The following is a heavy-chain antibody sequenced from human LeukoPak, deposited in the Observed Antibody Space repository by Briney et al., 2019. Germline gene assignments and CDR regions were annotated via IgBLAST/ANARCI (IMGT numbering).Heavy chain of an antibody. Sequence: ASVKVSCKASGGTFSSYAISWVRQAPGQGLEWMGRIIPILGIANYAQKFQGRVTITRDTSASTAYMELSSLRSEDTAVYYCARDWSYSSSWFDAFDIWGQGTMVTVSS. CDR3: ARDWSYSSSWFDAFDI. CDR2: IIPILGIA. CDR1: GGTFSSYA. J-gene: IGHJ3*02. D-gene: IGHD6-13*01. V-gene: IGHV1-69*04.